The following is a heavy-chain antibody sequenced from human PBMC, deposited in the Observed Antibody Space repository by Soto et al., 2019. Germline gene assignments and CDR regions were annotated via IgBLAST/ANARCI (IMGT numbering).Heavy chain of an antibody. J-gene: IGHJ6*02. Sequence: EVQLVESGGGLVKPGGSLRLSCAASGFTFSSYSMNWVRQAPGKGLEWVSSISSSSFSINYADSVKGRFSISRDNAQNKLHPEMNASRAEAPAVCYWGRRESANSGGGDVGGEGTAVTVSS. CDR3: GRRESANSGGGDV. V-gene: IGHV3-21*02. D-gene: IGHD6-25*01. CDR1: GFTFSSYS. CDR2: ISSSSFSI.